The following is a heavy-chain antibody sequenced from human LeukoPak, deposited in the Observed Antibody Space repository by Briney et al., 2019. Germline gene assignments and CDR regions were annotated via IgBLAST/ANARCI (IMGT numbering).Heavy chain of an antibody. CDR3: ARHLGTMIVVA. CDR2: IYYSGST. J-gene: IGHJ4*02. D-gene: IGHD3-22*01. V-gene: IGHV4-34*01. CDR1: GGSFSGYY. Sequence: SETLSLTCAVYGGSFSGYYWGWVRQPPGKGLEWIGNIYYSGSTYYSPSLKSRVTISVDTSKNQFSPKLSSVTAADTAVYYCARHLGTMIVVAWGQGTLVTVSS.